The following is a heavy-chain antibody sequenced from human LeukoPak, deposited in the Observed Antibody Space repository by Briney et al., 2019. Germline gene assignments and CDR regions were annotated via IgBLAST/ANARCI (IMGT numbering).Heavy chain of an antibody. CDR3: ARHDIVVVPAATELDY. Sequence: SETLSLTCALSGYSISSGYYWGWIRQPPGKGLEWIGSIYHSGSTYYNPSLKSRVTISVDTSKNQFSLKLSSVTAADTAVYYCARHDIVVVPAATELDYWGQGTLVTVSS. CDR2: IYHSGST. J-gene: IGHJ4*02. CDR1: GYSISSGYY. V-gene: IGHV4-38-2*01. D-gene: IGHD2-2*01.